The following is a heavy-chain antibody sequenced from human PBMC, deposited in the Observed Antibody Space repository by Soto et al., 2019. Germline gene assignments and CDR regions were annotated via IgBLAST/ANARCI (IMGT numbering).Heavy chain of an antibody. J-gene: IGHJ3*02. V-gene: IGHV1-69*02. D-gene: IGHD2-21*01. CDR1: GGTFSTYS. CDR3: TIGSWSGEVFDI. CDR2: IIPMLGIR. Sequence: QVQLVQSWAEVKKPGSSVKVSCKDSGGTFSTYSMFWVRQAPGQGLEWMGRIIPMLGIRNYAQRFQDRVTITADKSTATAHMELSSLRSEDTALYYCTIGSWSGEVFDIWGQGTMVTVSS.